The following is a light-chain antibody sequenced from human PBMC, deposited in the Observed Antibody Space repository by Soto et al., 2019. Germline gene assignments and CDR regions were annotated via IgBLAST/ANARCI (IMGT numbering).Light chain of an antibody. Sequence: EIVVTQSPATLSVSPWERVTLSCRASQSVSDNLAWYQQKPGQAPRLPIYGASIRATDIPARFSGSGSGTEFSLPISSLQSEDFAVYYCQQYNDWPLTFGGGTKVDIK. CDR3: QQYNDWPLT. CDR1: QSVSDN. J-gene: IGKJ4*01. CDR2: GAS. V-gene: IGKV3D-15*01.